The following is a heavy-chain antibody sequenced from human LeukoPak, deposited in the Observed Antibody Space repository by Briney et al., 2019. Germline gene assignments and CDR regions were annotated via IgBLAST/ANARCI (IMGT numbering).Heavy chain of an antibody. J-gene: IGHJ6*02. CDR1: GFTFSSYA. CDR3: AKHEGYYSSSPLGMDV. Sequence: GGSLRLSCAASGFTFSSYAMSWVRRAPGKGLEWVSAISGSGGSTYYANSVKGRFAISRDNSKNTLYLQMNSLRAEDTAVYYCAKHEGYYSSSPLGMDVWGQGTTVTVSS. D-gene: IGHD6-13*01. CDR2: ISGSGGST. V-gene: IGHV3-23*01.